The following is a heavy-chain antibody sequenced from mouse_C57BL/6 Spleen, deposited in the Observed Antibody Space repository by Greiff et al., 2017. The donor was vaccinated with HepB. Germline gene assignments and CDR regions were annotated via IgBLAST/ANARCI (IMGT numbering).Heavy chain of an antibody. Sequence: EVHLVESGGGLVQPGGSLSLSCAASGFTFTDYYMSWVRQPPGKALEWLGFIRNKANGYTTEYSASGKGRFTLSRDNSQSILDLQMNALRAEDSATYYCARSPQLGREWYFDVWGTGTTVTVSS. CDR3: ARSPQLGREWYFDV. V-gene: IGHV7-3*01. CDR2: IRNKANGYTT. D-gene: IGHD4-1*02. CDR1: GFTFTDYY. J-gene: IGHJ1*03.